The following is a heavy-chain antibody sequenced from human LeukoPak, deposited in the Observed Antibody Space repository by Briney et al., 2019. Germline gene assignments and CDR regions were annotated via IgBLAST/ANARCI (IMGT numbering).Heavy chain of an antibody. CDR1: GYTFSDYY. V-gene: IGHV1-2*02. Sequence: ASVKVSCKASGYTFSDYYMHWVRQAPGQGLEWMGWINPNSGGTNYAQKFQGRVTMTRDTSISTAYMELGRLRSEDTAVYYCGRGTVAAGTDYWGQGTLVTVSS. CDR2: INPNSGGT. D-gene: IGHD6-13*01. CDR3: GRGTVAAGTDY. J-gene: IGHJ4*02.